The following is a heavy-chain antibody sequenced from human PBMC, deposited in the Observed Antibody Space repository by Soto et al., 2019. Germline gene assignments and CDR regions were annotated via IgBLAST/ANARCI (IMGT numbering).Heavy chain of an antibody. D-gene: IGHD1-26*01. CDR1: GYACTTSA. Sequence: QVHLVQSGAEVQKPGASVRISCQASGYACTTSAIHWVRQAPGQSLEWMGWINPATGDTKYSQNVRGRVTFALDTSATTAYMDLRSLASHDTAVYYCARASGRSKLLPFYFDPWGQGTQVTVSS. CDR2: INPATGDT. V-gene: IGHV1-3*01. J-gene: IGHJ5*02. CDR3: ARASGRSKLLPFYFDP.